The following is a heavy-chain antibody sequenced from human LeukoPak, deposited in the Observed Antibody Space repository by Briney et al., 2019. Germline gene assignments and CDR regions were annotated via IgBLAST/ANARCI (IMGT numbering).Heavy chain of an antibody. CDR3: ARDPSGSYRFDY. J-gene: IGHJ4*02. CDR1: GGSISSSSYY. V-gene: IGHV4-39*02. D-gene: IGHD1-26*01. Sequence: SETLSLTCTVSGGSISSSSYYWGWIPQPPGKGLEWVWSHYYSGITYYNPSLKRRVTISVDTSKNQFSLQLNSVTPEDTAVYYCARDPSGSYRFDYWGQGTLVTVSS. CDR2: HYYSGIT.